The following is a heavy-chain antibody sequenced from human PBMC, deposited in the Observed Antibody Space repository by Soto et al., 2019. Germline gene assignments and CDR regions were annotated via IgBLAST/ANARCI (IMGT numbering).Heavy chain of an antibody. CDR2: IYYSGST. CDR3: ARAGYYYDSSGYYLDL. D-gene: IGHD3-22*01. J-gene: IGHJ2*01. V-gene: IGHV4-59*01. CDR1: GGSISSYY. Sequence: QVQLQESGPGLVKPSETLSLTCTVSGGSISSYYWSWIRQPPGKGLEWIGYIYYSGSTNYNPSLKRRVTISVDTSKNQFSLKLSSVTAADTAVYYCARAGYYYDSSGYYLDLWGRGTLVTVSS.